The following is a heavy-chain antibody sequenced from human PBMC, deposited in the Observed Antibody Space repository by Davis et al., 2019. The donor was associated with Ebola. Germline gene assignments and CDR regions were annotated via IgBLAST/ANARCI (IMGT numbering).Heavy chain of an antibody. D-gene: IGHD2-2*02. J-gene: IGHJ6*02. CDR3: ARDMDVLVPAAISYYYGMDV. Sequence: AASVKVSCKASGYTFTSYAMHWVRQAPGQRLEWMGWINAGNGNTKYSQKFQGRVTITRDTSASTAYMELSSLRSEDTAVYYCARDMDVLVPAAISYYYGMDVWGQGTTVTVSS. CDR2: INAGNGNT. V-gene: IGHV1-3*01. CDR1: GYTFTSYA.